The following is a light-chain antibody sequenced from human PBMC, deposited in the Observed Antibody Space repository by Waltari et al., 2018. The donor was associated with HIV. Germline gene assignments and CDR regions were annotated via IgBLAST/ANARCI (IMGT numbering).Light chain of an antibody. V-gene: IGLV4-69*01. J-gene: IGLJ2*01. Sequence: QLVLTQSPSASDPLGASVKLTCTLRSGHSHYAIAGYQKQPQKGPRFLIKINSDGSHNKGDGIPDRFSGSSSGSERYLTISSLQSEDEADYYCQTWGTGIQDVVFGGGTKLTVL. CDR2: INSDGSH. CDR1: SGHSHYA. CDR3: QTWGTGIQDVV.